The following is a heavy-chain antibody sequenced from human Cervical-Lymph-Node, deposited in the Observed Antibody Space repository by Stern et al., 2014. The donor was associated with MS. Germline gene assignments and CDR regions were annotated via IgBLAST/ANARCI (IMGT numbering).Heavy chain of an antibody. V-gene: IGHV3-33*01. Sequence: VQLVESGGGVVQPGRSLRLSCAASGFTFSSYGMHWVRQAPGKGLEWGAVIWHDGSNKYYAYSLKGRFTISRDNSKNTLYLQMNSLRAEDTAVYYCARSSSPSPYYYYGMDVWGQGTTVTVSS. CDR3: ARSSSPSPYYYYGMDV. CDR1: GFTFSSYG. D-gene: IGHD6-13*01. J-gene: IGHJ6*02. CDR2: IWHDGSNK.